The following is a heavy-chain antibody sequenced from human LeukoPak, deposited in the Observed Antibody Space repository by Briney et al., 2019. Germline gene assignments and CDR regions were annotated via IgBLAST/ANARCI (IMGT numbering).Heavy chain of an antibody. CDR3: ARAPPELGSSWYGFFQH. CDR2: INHSGST. D-gene: IGHD6-13*01. V-gene: IGHV4-34*01. CDR1: GGSFSGYY. Sequence: SETLSLTCAVYGGSFSGYYWSWIRQPPVKGLEWIGEINHSGSTNYNPSLKSRVTISVDTSKNQFSLKLSSVTAADTAVYYCARAPPELGSSWYGFFQHWGQGTLVTGSS. J-gene: IGHJ1*01.